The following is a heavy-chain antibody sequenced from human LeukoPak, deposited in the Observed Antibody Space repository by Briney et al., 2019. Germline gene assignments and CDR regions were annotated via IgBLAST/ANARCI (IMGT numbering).Heavy chain of an antibody. CDR1: GGSFSGYY. J-gene: IGHJ4*02. CDR3: ARWDFWSGYHFDY. D-gene: IGHD3-3*01. CDR2: INHSGST. V-gene: IGHV4-34*01. Sequence: SETLSLTCAVYGGSFSGYYWSWIRQPPGKGLEWIGEINHSGSTNYNPSLKSRVTISVDTSKNQFSLKLSFVTAADTAVYYCARWDFWSGYHFDYWGQGTLVTVSS.